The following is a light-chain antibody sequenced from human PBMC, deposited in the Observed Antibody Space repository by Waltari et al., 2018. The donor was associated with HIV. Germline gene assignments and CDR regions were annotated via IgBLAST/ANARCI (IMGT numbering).Light chain of an antibody. J-gene: IGLJ3*02. CDR2: NN. CDR1: SSNIGADYD. CDR3: QSYDSSLSGSRV. V-gene: IGLV1-40*01. Sequence: QSVLTQPPSVSGAPGQRVTISCTGNSSNIGADYDVHWYQQLPGTAPKLLIYNNMRPSGVPDLFSGSKSGTSASLAITGLRAEDEAYYFGQSYDSSLSGSRVFGGGTKLTVL.